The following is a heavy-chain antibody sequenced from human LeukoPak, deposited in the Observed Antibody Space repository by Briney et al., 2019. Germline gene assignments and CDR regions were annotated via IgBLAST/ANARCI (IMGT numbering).Heavy chain of an antibody. CDR2: INHSGST. CDR1: GGSFSGDY. V-gene: IGHV4-34*01. J-gene: IGHJ5*01. CDR3: ARGRQYCSGGSCYSWFDY. D-gene: IGHD2-15*01. Sequence: SETLSLTCAVYGGSFSGDYWNWIRQPPGKGLEWIGEINHSGSTNYNPSLKSRVTISVDTSKNQFSLKLSSVTAADTAVYYCARGRQYCSGGSCYSWFDYWGQGTLVTVSS.